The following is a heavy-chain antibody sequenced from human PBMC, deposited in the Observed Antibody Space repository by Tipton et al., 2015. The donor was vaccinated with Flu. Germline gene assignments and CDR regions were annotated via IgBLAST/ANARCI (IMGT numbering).Heavy chain of an antibody. D-gene: IGHD4-23*01. Sequence: SLRLSCAASGSTFSDYWMHWVRQAPGKGLEWVANINQDGSVNYYVDSVKGRFTISRDNAKNSLSLQMTSLRVEDTGVYYCARAIGGINSFWGQGTLVTVSS. CDR1: GSTFSDYW. V-gene: IGHV3-7*01. CDR2: INQDGSVN. CDR3: ARAIGGINSF. J-gene: IGHJ4*02.